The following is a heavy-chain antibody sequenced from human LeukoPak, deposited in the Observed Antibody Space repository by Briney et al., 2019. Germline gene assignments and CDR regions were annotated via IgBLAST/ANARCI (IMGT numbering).Heavy chain of an antibody. CDR1: GGSFSTYY. V-gene: IGHV4-59*01. Sequence: SETLSLTCTVSGGSFSTYYWSWIRQPPGKGLERIGYISYSGSTNYNPSLKSRVTISVDTSKNQFSLKLSSVTAADTAVYYCARAAYYYYGMDVWGQGTTVTVSS. J-gene: IGHJ6*02. CDR2: ISYSGST. CDR3: ARAAYYYYGMDV.